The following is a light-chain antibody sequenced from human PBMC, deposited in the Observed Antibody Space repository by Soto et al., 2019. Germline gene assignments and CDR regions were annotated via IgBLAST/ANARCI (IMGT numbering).Light chain of an antibody. J-gene: IGLJ2*01. CDR1: HSNIGAGYD. CDR3: QSYDSSLIGV. CDR2: ANN. Sequence: QSVLTQPPSVSGAPGQRITISCTGSHSNIGAGYDVHWYRHLPGTAPKLVIYANNNRPSGVPDRFSGSKSDTSASLTITGRQAEDEADYYCQSYDSSLIGVFGGGTKLAVL. V-gene: IGLV1-40*01.